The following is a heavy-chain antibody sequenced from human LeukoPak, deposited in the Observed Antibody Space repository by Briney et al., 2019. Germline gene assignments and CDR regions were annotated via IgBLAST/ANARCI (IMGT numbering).Heavy chain of an antibody. CDR3: ARRIAVAGYDY. CDR2: ISYDGSNK. Sequence: GGSLRLSCAASGFTFSSYAMHWVRQAPGKGLEWVAVISYDGSNKYYAGSVKGRFTISRDNSKNTLYLQMNSLRAEDTAVYYCARRIAVAGYDYWGQGTLVTVSS. CDR1: GFTFSSYA. V-gene: IGHV3-30*01. D-gene: IGHD6-19*01. J-gene: IGHJ4*02.